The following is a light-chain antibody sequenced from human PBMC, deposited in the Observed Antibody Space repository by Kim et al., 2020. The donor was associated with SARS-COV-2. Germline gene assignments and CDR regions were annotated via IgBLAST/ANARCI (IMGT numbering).Light chain of an antibody. V-gene: IGKV3-20*01. CDR3: QQYGSSPWT. Sequence: SPGEIATRSCRASQSVTSTSLAWYQQRPGQAPRLLIYGASSRATGIPDRFSGGGSGTDFTLTISRLEPEDFAVYYCQQYGSSPWTFGQGTKVDIK. CDR2: GAS. J-gene: IGKJ1*01. CDR1: QSVTSTS.